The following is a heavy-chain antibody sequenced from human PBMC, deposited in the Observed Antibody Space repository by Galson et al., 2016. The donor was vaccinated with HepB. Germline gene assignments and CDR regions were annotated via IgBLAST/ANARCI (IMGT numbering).Heavy chain of an antibody. CDR2: ISNDGIHK. CDR1: GFTFSSFG. V-gene: IGHV3-30*03. CDR3: ARDRAPYQLLPGMAFDV. J-gene: IGHJ3*01. Sequence: SGAEVKKPGESLRLSCAASGFTFSSFGLNWVRQAPGKGLEWVAFISNDGIHKYYGDSVKGRFITSRDNSKNTLYLQMNSLRAEDTAVYYCARDRAPYQLLPGMAFDVWGQGTVVTVSS. D-gene: IGHD2-2*01.